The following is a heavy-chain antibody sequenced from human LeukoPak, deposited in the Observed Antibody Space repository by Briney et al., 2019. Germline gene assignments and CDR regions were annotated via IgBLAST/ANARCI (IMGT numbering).Heavy chain of an antibody. CDR1: GFTFDDYA. V-gene: IGHV3-9*01. J-gene: IGHJ4*02. D-gene: IGHD1-14*01. Sequence: SGGSLRLSCAASGFTFDDYAMHWVRQAPGKGLEWVSGISWNSGSIGYADSVKGRFTISRDNSKNTLYLQMNSLRAEDTAVYYCAKTRNPLSYFDYWGQGTLVTVSS. CDR3: AKTRNPLSYFDY. CDR2: ISWNSGSI.